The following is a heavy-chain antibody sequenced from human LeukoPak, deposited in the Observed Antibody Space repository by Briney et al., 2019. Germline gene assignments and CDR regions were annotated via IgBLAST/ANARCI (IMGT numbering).Heavy chain of an antibody. CDR1: GFTFSSYG. D-gene: IGHD1-26*01. V-gene: IGHV3-30*02. J-gene: IGHJ4*02. CDR2: IRYDGSNK. Sequence: GGSVRLSCAASGFTFSSYGMHWVRQAPGKGLEWVAFIRYDGSNKYYADSVKGRFTISRDNSKNTLYLQMNSLRAEDTAVYYCAKGMGATNNFDYWGQGTLVTVSS. CDR3: AKGMGATNNFDY.